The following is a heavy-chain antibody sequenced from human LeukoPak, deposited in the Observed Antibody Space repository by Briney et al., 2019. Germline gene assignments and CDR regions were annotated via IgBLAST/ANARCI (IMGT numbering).Heavy chain of an antibody. CDR3: ARVSGTIRIWPQPFGDGMAV. CDR1: RFTFSNYV. J-gene: IGHJ6*02. D-gene: IGHD3-10*01. CDR2: ISGDGRRT. V-gene: IGHV3-23*01. Sequence: GGSLRLSCAASRFTFSNYVMSWVRQAPGGGLGCVSAISGDGRRTYYSDSVKGRFTISRDNSKNTLYLQMNSLRADDTALYYCARVSGTIRIWPQPFGDGMAVWGQGTTVTVSS.